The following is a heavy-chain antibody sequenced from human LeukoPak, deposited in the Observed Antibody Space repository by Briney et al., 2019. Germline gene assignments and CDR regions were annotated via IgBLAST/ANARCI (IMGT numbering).Heavy chain of an antibody. J-gene: IGHJ4*02. CDR3: ARRFLEWWSHFDY. D-gene: IGHD3-3*01. CDR2: IIGTGGTT. Sequence: GGSLRLSCAASGFTFSIYAMNWVRQTPGKGLEWVSAIIGTGGTTYYADSVKGRFTISRDNSKNTLYLQMFSLRAEDTAIYYCARRFLEWWSHFDYWGQGTLVTVSS. CDR1: GFTFSIYA. V-gene: IGHV3-23*01.